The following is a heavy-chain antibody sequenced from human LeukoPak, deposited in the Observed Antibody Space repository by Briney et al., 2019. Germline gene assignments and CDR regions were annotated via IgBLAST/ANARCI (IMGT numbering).Heavy chain of an antibody. V-gene: IGHV4-61*01. CDR2: IYYSGST. CDR3: ARGGITIFGVVIKGFDP. CDR1: GGSISSSSYY. J-gene: IGHJ5*02. D-gene: IGHD3-3*01. Sequence: PSETLSLTCTVSGGSISSSSYYWSWIRQPPGKGLEWIGYIYYSGSTNYNPSLKSRVTISVDTSKNQFSLKLSSVTAADTAVYYCARGGITIFGVVIKGFDPWGQGTLVTVSS.